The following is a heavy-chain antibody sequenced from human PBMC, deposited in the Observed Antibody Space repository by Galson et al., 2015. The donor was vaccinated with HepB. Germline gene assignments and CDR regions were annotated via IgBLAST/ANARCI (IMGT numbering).Heavy chain of an antibody. CDR1: GFTFSNAW. V-gene: IGHV3-15*01. CDR2: IRSKTDGGTT. J-gene: IGHJ4*02. Sequence: SLRLSCAASGFTFSNAWMSWVRQAPGKGLEWVGRIRSKTDGGTTDYAAPVKGRFSISRDDSKNTLYLQMNSLKIEDTAVYYCATPSPRFHSGWNYGGQGTLVTVSS. D-gene: IGHD6-19*01. CDR3: ATPSPRFHSGWNY.